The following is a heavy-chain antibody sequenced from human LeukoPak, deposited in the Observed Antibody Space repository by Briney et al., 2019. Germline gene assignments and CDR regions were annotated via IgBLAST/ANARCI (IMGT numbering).Heavy chain of an antibody. CDR3: AGLATGYSGYEGRGFDY. CDR2: VYTTGES. Sequence: SETLSLTCSVAGGSIKAYYWTWIRQPAGKGLEWIGRVYTTGESNYNPCLKSRLTISLDKSKNQFSLNLNSVNGADTAVYYCAGLATGYSGYEGRGFDYWGQGTLVAVSS. J-gene: IGHJ4*02. CDR1: GGSIKAYY. V-gene: IGHV4-4*07. D-gene: IGHD5-12*01.